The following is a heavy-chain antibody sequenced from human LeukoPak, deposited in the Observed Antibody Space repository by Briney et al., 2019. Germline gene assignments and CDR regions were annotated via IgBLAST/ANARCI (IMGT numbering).Heavy chain of an antibody. D-gene: IGHD3-22*01. Sequence: SSETLSLTCAVYGGSFSGYYWSWIRQPPGKGLEWIGEINHSGSTNYNPCLKSRVTISVDTSKNQFSLKLSSVTAADTAVYYCAREEDSSGYFDYWGQGTLVTVSS. CDR1: GGSFSGYY. CDR2: INHSGST. CDR3: AREEDSSGYFDY. J-gene: IGHJ4*02. V-gene: IGHV4-34*01.